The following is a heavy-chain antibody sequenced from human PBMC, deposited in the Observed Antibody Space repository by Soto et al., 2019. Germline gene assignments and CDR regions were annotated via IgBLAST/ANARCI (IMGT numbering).Heavy chain of an antibody. Sequence: QVQLVESGGGVVQPGRSLRLSCAASGFTFSSYAMHWVRQAPGKGLEWVAVISYDGSNKYYADSVKGRFTISRDNSKNTLYLQMNSLRAEDTAVYYCARGVHVAVAGRGIDYWGQGTLVTVSS. V-gene: IGHV3-30-3*01. CDR1: GFTFSSYA. CDR2: ISYDGSNK. J-gene: IGHJ4*02. D-gene: IGHD6-19*01. CDR3: ARGVHVAVAGRGIDY.